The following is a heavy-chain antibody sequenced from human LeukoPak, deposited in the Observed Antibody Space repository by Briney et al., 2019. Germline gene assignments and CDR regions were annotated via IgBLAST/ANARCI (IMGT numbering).Heavy chain of an antibody. D-gene: IGHD6-25*01. Sequence: PGRSLRLSCAASGFTFSSYGMHWVRQAPGKGLEWVAVISYDGSNKYYADSVKGRFTISRDNSKNTLYLQMNSLRAEDTAVYYCAKDGGYSSGYYFDYWGQGTLVTVSS. V-gene: IGHV3-30*18. J-gene: IGHJ4*02. CDR3: AKDGGYSSGYYFDY. CDR1: GFTFSSYG. CDR2: ISYDGSNK.